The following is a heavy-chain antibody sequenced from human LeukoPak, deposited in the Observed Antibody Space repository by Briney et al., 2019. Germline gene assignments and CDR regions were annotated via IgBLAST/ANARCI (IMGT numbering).Heavy chain of an antibody. CDR2: IRSKANSYAT. D-gene: IGHD3-3*01. Sequence: GGSLRLSCAASGFTFSGSAMHWVRQASGKGLEWVGRIRSKANSYATAYAASVKGRFTISGDDSKNTAYLQMNSLKTEDTAVYYCTRHPDYDFWSGYSAIDYWGQGTLVTVSS. J-gene: IGHJ4*02. CDR3: TRHPDYDFWSGYSAIDY. V-gene: IGHV3-73*01. CDR1: GFTFSGSA.